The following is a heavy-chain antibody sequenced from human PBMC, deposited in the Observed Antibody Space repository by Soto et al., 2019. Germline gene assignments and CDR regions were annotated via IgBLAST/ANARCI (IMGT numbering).Heavy chain of an antibody. CDR1: GFTFTSSA. CDR2: IVVGSGNT. J-gene: IGHJ6*02. D-gene: IGHD3-16*02. V-gene: IGHV1-58*02. Sequence: SVKVSCKASGFTFTSSAMQWVRQARGQRLEWIGWIVVGSGNTNYAQKLQERVTITRDMSTSTAYMELSSLRSEDTAVFYCAAAGDYVWGSYRYGPDYYYYGMDVWGQGTTVTVSS. CDR3: AAAGDYVWGSYRYGPDYYYYGMDV.